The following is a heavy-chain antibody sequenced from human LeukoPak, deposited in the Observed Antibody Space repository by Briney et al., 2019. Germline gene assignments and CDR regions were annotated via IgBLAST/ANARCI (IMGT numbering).Heavy chain of an antibody. CDR2: ISGSGGSR. Sequence: GGSLRLSCAASGFTFSNYGMSWVRQAPGKGLEWVSGISGSGGSRFYADSVKGRFTISRDNSKNTLYLQMDSLRAEATAVYYCAKSRWTYYDCGETWGQGTLVTVSS. J-gene: IGHJ5*02. V-gene: IGHV3-23*01. CDR1: GFTFSNYG. D-gene: IGHD3-22*01. CDR3: AKSRWTYYDCGET.